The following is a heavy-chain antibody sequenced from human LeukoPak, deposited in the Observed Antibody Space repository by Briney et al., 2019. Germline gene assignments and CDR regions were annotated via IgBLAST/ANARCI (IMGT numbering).Heavy chain of an antibody. CDR2: ISYDGSNK. Sequence: GGSLRLSCAASGFTFSSYAMHWVRQAPGKGLEWVAVISYDGSNKYYADSVKGRFTISRDNSKNTLYLQMNSLRAEDTAVYYCAREPHEVELEDYYYYMDVWGKGTTVTASS. D-gene: IGHD1-26*01. J-gene: IGHJ6*03. V-gene: IGHV3-30-3*01. CDR3: AREPHEVELEDYYYYMDV. CDR1: GFTFSSYA.